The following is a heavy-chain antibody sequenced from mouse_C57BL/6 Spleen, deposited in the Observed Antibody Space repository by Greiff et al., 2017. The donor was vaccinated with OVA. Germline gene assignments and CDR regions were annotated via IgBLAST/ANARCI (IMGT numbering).Heavy chain of an antibody. V-gene: IGHV1-69*01. CDR2: IDPSDSYT. D-gene: IGHD1-1*01. CDR1: CYTFTSYW. CDR3: ASYYGSSPFAY. Sequence: QVQLQQPGAELVMPGASVKLSCKASCYTFTSYWMHWVKQRPGQGLEWIGEIDPSDSYTNYNQEFKGKSTLTVDKSSSTAYMQLSSLTSEDSAVYYCASYYGSSPFAYWGQGTLVTVSA. J-gene: IGHJ3*01.